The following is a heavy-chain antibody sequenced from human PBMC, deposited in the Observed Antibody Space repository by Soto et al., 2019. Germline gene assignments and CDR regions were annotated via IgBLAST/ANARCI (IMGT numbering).Heavy chain of an antibody. V-gene: IGHV1-2*02. Sequence: ASVKVSCKASGYTFTGYYMHWVRQAPGQGLEWMGWINPNSGGTNYAQKLQGRVTMTRDTSISTAYVELSRLRSDDTAVYYCARATITIFVRPGDPRNNRFDPWGQGTLVTVSS. CDR3: ARATITIFVRPGDPRNNRFDP. D-gene: IGHD3-3*01. CDR2: INPNSGGT. J-gene: IGHJ5*02. CDR1: GYTFTGYY.